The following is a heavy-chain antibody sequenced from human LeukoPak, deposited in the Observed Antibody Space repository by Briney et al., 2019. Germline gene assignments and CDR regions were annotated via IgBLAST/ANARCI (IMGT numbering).Heavy chain of an antibody. D-gene: IGHD3-16*02. CDR1: GYTFTSYA. Sequence: GASVKVSCKASGYTFTSYAMNWVRQAPGQGLEWMGWINTNTGKPTYAKGFTGRFVFSLQTSLSTAYLQISSRKAEDTAVYYCARAYRPLGELSLPDYWGQGTLVTVSS. CDR3: ARAYRPLGELSLPDY. J-gene: IGHJ4*02. V-gene: IGHV7-4-1*02. CDR2: INTNTGKP.